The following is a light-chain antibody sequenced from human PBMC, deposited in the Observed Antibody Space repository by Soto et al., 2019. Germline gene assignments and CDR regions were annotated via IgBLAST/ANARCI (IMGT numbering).Light chain of an antibody. V-gene: IGLV1-40*01. J-gene: IGLJ1*01. CDR2: GNS. Sequence: QSVLTQPPSVSGAPGQRVTISCTGSSSNIGAGHDVHWYQQLPGTAPKLLIYGNSNRPSGVPDRFSGSKSGTSASLAITALQAEDEADYYCQSYDSSLSAYVFGTGTKVTVL. CDR3: QSYDSSLSAYV. CDR1: SSNIGAGHD.